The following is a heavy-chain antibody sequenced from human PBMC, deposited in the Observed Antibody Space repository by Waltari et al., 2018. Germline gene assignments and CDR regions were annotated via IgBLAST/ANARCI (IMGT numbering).Heavy chain of an antibody. CDR2: ISSSSSTI. CDR3: ARVGITMIVGTMDV. D-gene: IGHD3-22*01. V-gene: IGHV3-48*04. J-gene: IGHJ6*04. Sequence: EVQLVESGGGLVQPGGSLRLSCAASGFTFSSYSMNWVHQAPGKGLEWVSYISSSSSTIYYADSVKGRFTISRDNAKNSLYLQMNSLRAEDTAVYYCARVGITMIVGTMDVWGKGTTVTVSS. CDR1: GFTFSSYS.